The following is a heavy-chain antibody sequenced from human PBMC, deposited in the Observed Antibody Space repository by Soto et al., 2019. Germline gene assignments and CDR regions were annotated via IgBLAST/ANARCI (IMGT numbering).Heavy chain of an antibody. CDR1: GGSISSGGYY. V-gene: IGHV4-61*08. CDR2: IYYSGST. D-gene: IGHD3-9*01. CDR3: ARLVSDILTGSPVGYYYGMDV. J-gene: IGHJ6*02. Sequence: PSETLSLTCTVSGGSISSGGYYWSWIRQPPGKGLEWIGYIYYSGSTNYNPSLKSRVTISVDTSKNQFSLKLSSVTAADTAVYYCARLVSDILTGSPVGYYYGMDVWGQGTMVTVSS.